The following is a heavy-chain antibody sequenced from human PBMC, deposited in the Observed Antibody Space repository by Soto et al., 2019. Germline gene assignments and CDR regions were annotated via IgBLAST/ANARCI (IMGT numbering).Heavy chain of an antibody. D-gene: IGHD3-3*01. CDR2: INHSGST. J-gene: IGHJ5*02. CDR3: ARGSRALNGMVLPRAYHWFDP. V-gene: IGHV4-34*01. Sequence: SETLSLTCAVYGGSFSGYYWSWIRQPPGKGLEWIGEINHSGSTNYNPSLKSRVTISVDTSKNQFSLKLSSVTAGDTAVYYCARGSRALNGMVLPRAYHWFDPWGQGTLVTVSS. CDR1: GGSFSGYY.